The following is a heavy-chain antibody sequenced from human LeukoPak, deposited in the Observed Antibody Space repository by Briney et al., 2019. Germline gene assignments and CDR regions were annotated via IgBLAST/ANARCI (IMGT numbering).Heavy chain of an antibody. V-gene: IGHV1-2*04. J-gene: IGHJ6*02. CDR2: INPNSGGT. Sequence: ASVKVSCKASGYTFTSYGISWVRQAPGQGLEWMGWINPNSGGTNYAQKFQGWVTMTRDTSISTAYMELSRLRSDDTAVYYCARDRDYGYYYYGMDVWGQGTTVTVSS. CDR3: ARDRDYGYYYYGMDV. D-gene: IGHD4-17*01. CDR1: GYTFTSYG.